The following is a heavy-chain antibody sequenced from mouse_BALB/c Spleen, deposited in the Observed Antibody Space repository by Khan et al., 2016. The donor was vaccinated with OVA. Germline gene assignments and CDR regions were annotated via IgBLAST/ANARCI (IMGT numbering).Heavy chain of an antibody. J-gene: IGHJ2*01. V-gene: IGHV1-20*02. CDR3: ARVYCSDFDY. Sequence: VQLKESGPELVKPGASVKISCKASGYSFTGYFMNWVMQSHGKSLEWIGRINPHVGETLFNPQFKGKATLTVDESSSTAHMELRSLASEDSAVYNCARVYCSDFDYWGQGTTLTVSS. CDR1: GYSFTGYF. CDR2: INPHVGET. D-gene: IGHD1-1*01.